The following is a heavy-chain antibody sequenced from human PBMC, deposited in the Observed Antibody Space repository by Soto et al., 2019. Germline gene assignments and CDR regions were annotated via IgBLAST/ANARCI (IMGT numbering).Heavy chain of an antibody. Sequence: GASVKVSCKASGYTFTGYYMHWVRQAPGQGLEWMGWINPNSGGTNYAQKFQGWVTMTRDTSISTAYMELSRLRSDDTAVYYCARDSRYYYGSGSYYNRTPRDYYMDVWGKGTTVTVSS. CDR1: GYTFTGYY. J-gene: IGHJ6*03. V-gene: IGHV1-2*04. CDR3: ARDSRYYYGSGSYYNRTPRDYYMDV. D-gene: IGHD3-10*01. CDR2: INPNSGGT.